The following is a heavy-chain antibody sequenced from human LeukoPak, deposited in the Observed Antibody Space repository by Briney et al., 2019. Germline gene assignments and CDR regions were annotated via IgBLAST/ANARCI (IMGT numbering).Heavy chain of an antibody. CDR2: IKPDGSEK. V-gene: IGHV3-7*03. J-gene: IGHJ3*02. CDR3: ARGDYYGSGSYYHDAFDI. CDR1: GFTFSSYW. Sequence: GGSLRLSCAASGFTFSSYWMSWVRQAPGKGLEWVANIKPDGSEKHYVDSVKGRLTIARDNAKNSLFLQMNSLRAEDTAVYYCARGDYYGSGSYYHDAFDIWGQGTMVTVSS. D-gene: IGHD3-10*01.